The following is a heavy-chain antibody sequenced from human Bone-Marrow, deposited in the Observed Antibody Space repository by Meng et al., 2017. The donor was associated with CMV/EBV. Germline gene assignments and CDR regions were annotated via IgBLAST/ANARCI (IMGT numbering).Heavy chain of an antibody. CDR1: GFTFSSYE. CDR2: ISSSGNTK. V-gene: IGHV3-48*03. Sequence: GESLKISCAASGFTFSSYELNWVRQAPEKGLEWVSYISSSGNTKYYADSVKGRFTISRDNAKNSLYLQMNSLRAEDTAVYYCARDFRSGWYYYGMDVWGQGTTVTVSS. J-gene: IGHJ6*02. CDR3: ARDFRSGWYYYGMDV. D-gene: IGHD6-19*01.